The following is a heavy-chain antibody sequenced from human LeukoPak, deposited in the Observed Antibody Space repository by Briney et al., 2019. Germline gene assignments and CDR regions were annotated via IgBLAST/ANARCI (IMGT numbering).Heavy chain of an antibody. CDR3: AKDRCSNGIGCYYYYMDV. Sequence: GGSLRLSCAASGFTFSSYAMHWVRQAPGKGLEWVAVISFDGGNKYYTDSVKGRFTISRDNSKNTLYLQMNSLRAEDTAVYYCAKDRCSNGIGCYYYYMDVWGKGTTVTISS. CDR1: GFTFSSYA. CDR2: ISFDGGNK. D-gene: IGHD2-8*01. V-gene: IGHV3-30*04. J-gene: IGHJ6*03.